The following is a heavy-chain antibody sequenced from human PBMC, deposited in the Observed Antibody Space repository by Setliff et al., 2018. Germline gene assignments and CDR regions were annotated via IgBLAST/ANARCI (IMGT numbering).Heavy chain of an antibody. D-gene: IGHD3-3*01. CDR3: ARGRNYNFWSGYYNYYYYGMDV. V-gene: IGHV1-18*01. Sequence: GASVKVSCKASGYTFTSYGISWVRQAPGQGLEWMGWISAYNGNTNYAQKLQGRVTMTTDTSTSTAYMELRSLRSDDTAVYYCARGRNYNFWSGYYNYYYYGMDVWGQGTTVTVSS. CDR1: GYTFTSYG. CDR2: ISAYNGNT. J-gene: IGHJ6*02.